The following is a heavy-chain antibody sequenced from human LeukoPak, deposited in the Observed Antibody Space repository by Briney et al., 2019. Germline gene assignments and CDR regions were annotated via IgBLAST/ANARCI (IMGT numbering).Heavy chain of an antibody. CDR1: GRPISSYH. J-gene: IGHJ4*02. CDR2: LYISGRT. Sequence: PSDTLSLLCTVSGRPISSYHWIWPRQPAGKALEWFGRLYISGRTNYKPSLKSRVTMSVDTSKNQFSLKLSSVTAADTAVYYCARDRGTWTDDGFDYWGQGTLVTVSS. CDR3: ARDRGTWTDDGFDY. V-gene: IGHV4-4*07. D-gene: IGHD1-1*01.